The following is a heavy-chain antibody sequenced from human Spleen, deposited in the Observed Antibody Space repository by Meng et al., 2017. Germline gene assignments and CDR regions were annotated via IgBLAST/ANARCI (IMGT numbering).Heavy chain of an antibody. D-gene: IGHD3-9*01. CDR2: IYWNDDK. CDR3: AHRRGILTGYYRSHLFDY. J-gene: IGHJ4*02. CDR1: GFSLSTSGVG. V-gene: IGHV2-5*01. Sequence: SGPTLVKPTQTLTLTCTFSGFSLSTSGVGVGWIRQPPGKALEWLTLIYWNDDKKYSPSLKTRLTITKDTSKNQVVLTMTNMDPADTATYYCAHRRGILTGYYRSHLFDYWGQGTLVTVSS.